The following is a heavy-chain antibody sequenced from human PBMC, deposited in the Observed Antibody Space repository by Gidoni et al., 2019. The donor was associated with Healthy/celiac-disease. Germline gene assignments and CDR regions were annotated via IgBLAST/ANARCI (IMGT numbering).Heavy chain of an antibody. Sequence: EVQLLESGGGVVQPGGSLRLSCAASGFTFSSYAMSWVRQAPGKGLGWVSAISGSGGSTYYADSVKGRFTISRDNSKNTLYLQMNSLRAEDTAVYYCAKDLGGGDSARYMDVWGQGTTVTVSS. CDR3: AKDLGGGDSARYMDV. CDR2: ISGSGGST. V-gene: IGHV3-23*01. J-gene: IGHJ6*02. D-gene: IGHD2-21*02. CDR1: GFTFSSYA.